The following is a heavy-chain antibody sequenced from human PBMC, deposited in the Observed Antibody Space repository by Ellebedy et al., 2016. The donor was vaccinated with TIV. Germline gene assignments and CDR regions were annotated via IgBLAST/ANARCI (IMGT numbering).Heavy chain of an antibody. J-gene: IGHJ5*02. CDR3: ARANTMIRGVGGGFDP. Sequence: AASVKVSCKASGYTFTSYYLHWVRQAPGQGLRWMGIINPSNGGTNYAQKFQGRITMTRDTSTSTVYMELSSLRSEDTAVYYWARANTMIRGVGGGFDPWGQGTLVTVSS. CDR2: INPSNGGT. D-gene: IGHD3-10*01. CDR1: GYTFTSYY. V-gene: IGHV1-46*01.